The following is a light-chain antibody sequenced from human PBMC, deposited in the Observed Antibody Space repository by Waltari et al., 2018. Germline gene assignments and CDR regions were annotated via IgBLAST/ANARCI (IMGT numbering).Light chain of an antibody. CDR3: QQYYSFPPYT. CDR1: QSISDY. CDR2: AAS. Sequence: DVQLTQSPSSLSASVGDRVTITCRASQSISDYLNWYQVKPGKAPSLLIYAASSLQSGVPSRFSGRGSGTDFTLTNSSLQPEDVAVYYCQQYYSFPPYTFGQGTKLEIK. J-gene: IGKJ2*01. V-gene: IGKV1-39*01.